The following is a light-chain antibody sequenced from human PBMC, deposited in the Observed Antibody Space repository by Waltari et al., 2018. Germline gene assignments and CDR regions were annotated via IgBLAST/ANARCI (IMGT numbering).Light chain of an antibody. CDR1: QSVSSN. V-gene: IGKV3-15*01. Sequence: EIVMTQSPATLSVSPGERATLSCRASQSVSSNLAWYQQKPGQAPRLLIYGVSTRATGIPARFSGSGSGTEFTLTISSLQSEDFAVYYCQQYNNWPPWFGQGTKVEIK. CDR3: QQYNNWPPW. CDR2: GVS. J-gene: IGKJ1*01.